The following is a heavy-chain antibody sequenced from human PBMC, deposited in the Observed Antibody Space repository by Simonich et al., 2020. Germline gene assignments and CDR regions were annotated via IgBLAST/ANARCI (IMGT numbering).Heavy chain of an antibody. CDR3: ARDREVYGSGSYYNY. CDR1: GFTFSSYW. J-gene: IGHJ4*02. V-gene: IGHV3-7*01. Sequence: EVQLVESGGGLVQPGGSLRLSCAASGFTFSSYWMRWVRQAPGKGLEWEANIKQDGSEKYYVDSEKGRFTISRDNAKNSLYLQMNSLRAEETAVYYCARDREVYGSGSYYNYWGQGTLVTVSS. D-gene: IGHD3-10*01. CDR2: IKQDGSEK.